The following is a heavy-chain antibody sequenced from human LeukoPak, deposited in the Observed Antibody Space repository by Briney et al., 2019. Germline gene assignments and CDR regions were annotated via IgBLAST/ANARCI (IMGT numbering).Heavy chain of an antibody. CDR1: GFTFSNYW. D-gene: IGHD3-22*01. CDR2: INSDGSGT. CDR3: AREGYYDSSGQIDY. Sequence: GGSLRLSCAASGFTFSNYWMHWVRQAPGKGLVGVSHINSDGSGTTYADSVKGRFTISRDNAKNTLYLQMNSLRDADTAVYYCAREGYYDSSGQIDYWGQGTLVTVSS. J-gene: IGHJ4*02. V-gene: IGHV3-74*03.